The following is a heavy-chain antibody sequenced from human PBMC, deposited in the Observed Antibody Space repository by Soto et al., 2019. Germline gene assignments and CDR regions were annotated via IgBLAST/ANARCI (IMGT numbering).Heavy chain of an antibody. Sequence: GVSVEVCCEACGDGFASCYRRWVGQAPGKGLEWMGIINPSDGSTSYAQKFQGRGTMTRDTSTSTVYMELSSLRSEDTAVYFYSREPLRGYYYYRLDVWGQGTTVTVSS. CDR1: GDGFASCY. CDR3: SREPLRGYYYYRLDV. CDR2: INPSDGST. V-gene: IGHV1-46*01. J-gene: IGHJ6*02.